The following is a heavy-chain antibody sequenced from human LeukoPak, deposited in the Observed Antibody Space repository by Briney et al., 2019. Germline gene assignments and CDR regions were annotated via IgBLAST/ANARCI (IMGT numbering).Heavy chain of an antibody. CDR1: GGSFSGYY. CDR2: INHSGST. V-gene: IGHV4-34*01. D-gene: IGHD1-26*01. CDR3: ARGRRRVGYYLDY. Sequence: SETLSLTCAVYGGSFSGYYWSWVRQPPGKGLEWIGEINHSGSTNYNPSLKSRVTISVDTSKNQFSLKLSSVTAADTAVYYCARGRRRVGYYLDYWGQGTLVTVSS. J-gene: IGHJ4*02.